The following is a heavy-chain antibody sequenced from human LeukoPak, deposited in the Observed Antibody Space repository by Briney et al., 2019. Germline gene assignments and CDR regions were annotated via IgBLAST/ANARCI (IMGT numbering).Heavy chain of an antibody. CDR3: ATAPLYCSSASCPTTD. CDR2: IYPGDSET. V-gene: IGHV5-51*01. CDR1: GYSFTTYW. D-gene: IGHD2-2*01. Sequence: GESLKISCKGSGYSFTTYWIGWVRRMPGKGLEWVGIIYPGDSETRYSPSFQGRVTISVDKSITTAYLQWSSLKTSDTARYYSATAPLYCSSASCPTTDWGQGTLVTVSS. J-gene: IGHJ4*02.